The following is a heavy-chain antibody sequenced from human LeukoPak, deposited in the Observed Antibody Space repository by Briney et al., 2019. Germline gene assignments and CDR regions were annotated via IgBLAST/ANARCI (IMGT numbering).Heavy chain of an antibody. CDR1: GFSSGSYW. J-gene: IGHJ3*02. V-gene: IGHV3-7*01. D-gene: IGHD6-19*01. CDR3: ARTTRAVDGTGYSFDI. CDR2: IMQDGSEQ. Sequence: GGSMRLSCAASGFSSGSYWMSWVRPGQEKGLEWVANIMQDGSEQYYMDFVKGRVTISRDNAKNSMYLQMNSLRVEDTALYYCARTTRAVDGTGYSFDIWGQGTVVIVSS.